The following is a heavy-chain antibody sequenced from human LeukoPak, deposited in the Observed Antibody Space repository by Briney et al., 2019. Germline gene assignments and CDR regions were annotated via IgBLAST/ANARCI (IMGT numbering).Heavy chain of an antibody. V-gene: IGHV1-2*04. CDR3: ARDRTTMIRGVTLPLNYFDS. D-gene: IGHD3-10*01. J-gene: IGHJ4*02. CDR1: GYTFTGYY. CDR2: INPNSGGT. Sequence: ASVKVSCKASGYTFTGYYMHWVRQAPGQGLEWMGWINPNSGGTNYAQKFQGWVTMTMDTSITTVYMELTSLKSDDTAVYYCARDRTTMIRGVTLPLNYFDSWGQGTLVTVSS.